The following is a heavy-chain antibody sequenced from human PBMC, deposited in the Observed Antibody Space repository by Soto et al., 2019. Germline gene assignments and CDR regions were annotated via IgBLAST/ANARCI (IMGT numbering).Heavy chain of an antibody. CDR1: VVSFSGHS. V-gene: IGHV4-34*01. D-gene: IGHD3-22*01. CDR3: STRAYDTNGYYRFDP. Sequence: SETLSLTCAFYVVSFSGHSWTCIRHSPGKGLEWIGDINHSGRVNYSPSLKSRVTISLDTSKNQFSLTLSAVTAADTAMYYCSTRAYDTNGYYRFDPWGKGTMVTVSS. CDR2: INHSGRV. J-gene: IGHJ5*01.